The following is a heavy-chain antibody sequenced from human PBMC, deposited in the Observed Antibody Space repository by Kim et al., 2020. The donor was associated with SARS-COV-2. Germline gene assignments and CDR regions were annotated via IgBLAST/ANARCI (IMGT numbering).Heavy chain of an antibody. D-gene: IGHD3-10*01. J-gene: IGHJ6*02. CDR2: ISFDGRNK. CDR3: ARGNYYESVSLSDYYNGMDV. Sequence: GGSLRLSCAASGVRFDSSAMNWVRQAPGKGLEWVAVISFDGRNKAYADSVEGRFTISRDNSKSTLHLQMNSLRVEDTAVYYCARGNYYESVSLSDYYNGMDVWGQGTTVTVSS. V-gene: IGHV3-30-3*01. CDR1: GVRFDSSA.